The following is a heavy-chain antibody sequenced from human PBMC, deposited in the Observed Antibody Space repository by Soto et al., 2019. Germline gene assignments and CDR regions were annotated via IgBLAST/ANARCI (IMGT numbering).Heavy chain of an antibody. J-gene: IGHJ6*02. CDR1: GYTFTSYD. CDR2: MNPNSGNT. CDR3: ARGRRRAARLCYYGMDV. V-gene: IGHV1-8*01. D-gene: IGHD6-6*01. Sequence: QVQLVQSGAEVKKPGASVKVSCKASGYTFTSYDINWVRQATGQGLEWMGWMNPNSGNTGYAQKFQGRVTMTRNTSISTAYMELSSLRSEDTAVYYCARGRRRAARLCYYGMDVWGQGTTVTVSS.